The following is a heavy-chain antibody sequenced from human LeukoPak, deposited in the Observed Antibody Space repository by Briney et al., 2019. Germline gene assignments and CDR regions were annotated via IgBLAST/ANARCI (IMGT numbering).Heavy chain of an antibody. CDR3: AGSPLRRGYCSSTSCNNYYYYGMDV. CDR2: ISSSGSTI. D-gene: IGHD2-2*02. CDR1: GFTFSSYE. V-gene: IGHV3-48*03. J-gene: IGHJ6*04. Sequence: GGSLRLSCAASGFTFSSYEMNWVRQAPGKGLEWVSYISSSGSTIYYADSVKGRFTISRDNAKNSLYLQMNSLRAEDTAVYYCAGSPLRRGYCSSTSCNNYYYYGMDVWGKGTTVTVSS.